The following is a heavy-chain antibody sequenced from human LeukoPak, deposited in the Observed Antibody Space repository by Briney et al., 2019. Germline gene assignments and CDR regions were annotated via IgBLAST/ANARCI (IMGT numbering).Heavy chain of an antibody. V-gene: IGHV3-72*01. CDR1: GSTFSDHY. D-gene: IGHD4-17*01. CDR2: VRNKANSYTT. J-gene: IGHJ4*02. CDR3: ARDHGDFDY. Sequence: PGGSLRLSCAASGSTFSDHYMDWVRQAPGKGLEWVGRVRNKANSYTTEYAASVKGRFTISRDDSKNSVYLAMNSLKTEDTAIYYCARDHGDFDYWGQGTLVTVSS.